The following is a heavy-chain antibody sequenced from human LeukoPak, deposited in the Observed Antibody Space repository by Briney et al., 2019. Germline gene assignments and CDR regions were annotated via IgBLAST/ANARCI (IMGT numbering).Heavy chain of an antibody. V-gene: IGHV4-59*01. Sequence: PSETLSLTCTVSGGSISSYYWSWIRQPPGKGLEWIGYIYYSGSTNYNPSLKCRVTISVDTSKNQFSLKLSSVTAADTAVYFCARGGYYGSGNDFRFDPWGQGTLVTVSS. CDR2: IYYSGST. CDR1: GGSISSYY. CDR3: ARGGYYGSGNDFRFDP. J-gene: IGHJ5*02. D-gene: IGHD3-10*01.